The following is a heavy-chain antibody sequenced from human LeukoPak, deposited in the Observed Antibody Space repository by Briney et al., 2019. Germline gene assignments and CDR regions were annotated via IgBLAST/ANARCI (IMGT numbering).Heavy chain of an antibody. CDR2: ISSSGGSG. D-gene: IGHD6-13*01. V-gene: IGHV3-23*01. Sequence: GGSLRLSCAASGFTLSSYAMSWVRQVPGKGLEWVSGISSSGGSGYYADSVKGRFSISRDISKNTVHLQMNSLRAEDTALYYCTKGGGIASAGTDFDFWGQGTLVTVSS. J-gene: IGHJ4*02. CDR3: TKGGGIASAGTDFDF. CDR1: GFTLSSYA.